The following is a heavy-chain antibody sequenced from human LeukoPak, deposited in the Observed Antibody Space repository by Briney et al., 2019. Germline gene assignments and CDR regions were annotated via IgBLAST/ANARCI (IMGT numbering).Heavy chain of an antibody. Sequence: GGSLRLSCAASGFTFSKSGMSWVRQAPGKGLEWVANMNEDGGERDYVDSVKGRFTISRDNSRRTLYLQMSSLRAEDPAVYYCATYTHWVAGDVWGQGTTVTVSS. V-gene: IGHV3-7*01. CDR2: MNEDGGER. J-gene: IGHJ6*02. D-gene: IGHD3-16*01. CDR1: GFTFSKSG. CDR3: ATYTHWVAGDV.